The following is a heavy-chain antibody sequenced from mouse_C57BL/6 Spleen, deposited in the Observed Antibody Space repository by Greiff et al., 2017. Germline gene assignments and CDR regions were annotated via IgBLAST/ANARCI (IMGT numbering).Heavy chain of an antibody. Sequence: EVQGVESGGGLVKPGGSLKLSCAAPGLNFSDYGMHWVRPAPEKGLEGVAYISSGSSTIYSADTVKGRFTNSREKSKNTLFLQMTRRRSVDTAMYYCARDTTGVGGGYFDVWGTGTTVTVSS. CDR1: GLNFSDYG. CDR3: ARDTTGVGGGYFDV. CDR2: ISSGSSTI. D-gene: IGHD1-1*01. V-gene: IGHV5-17*01. J-gene: IGHJ1*03.